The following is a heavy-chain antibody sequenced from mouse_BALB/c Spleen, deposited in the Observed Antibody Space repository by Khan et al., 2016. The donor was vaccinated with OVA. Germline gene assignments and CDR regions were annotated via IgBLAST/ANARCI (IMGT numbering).Heavy chain of an antibody. CDR2: ILPGSGNT. J-gene: IGHJ1*01. D-gene: IGHD2-1*01. Sequence: QVQLKESGAELMKPGASVKISCKATGYTFSSYWIEWVKQRPGHGLEWIGEILPGSGNTNCTENFKGKATFTADTSSNTAYMQLSSLTSEDSAVYCCVRYGNHWYFDVWGAGTTVTVSS. CDR3: VRYGNHWYFDV. CDR1: GYTFSSYW. V-gene: IGHV1-9*01.